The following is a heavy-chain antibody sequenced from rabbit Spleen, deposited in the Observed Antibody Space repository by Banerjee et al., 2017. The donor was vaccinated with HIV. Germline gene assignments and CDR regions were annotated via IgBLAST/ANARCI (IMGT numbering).Heavy chain of an antibody. CDR1: GFSFSSGYY. D-gene: IGHD4-2*01. Sequence: QEQLVESGGGLVQPEGSLTLTCTASGFSFSSGYYMCWVRQAPGKGLEWISCIYVGSSGSTYYASWAKGRFTISKTSSTTVTLQMTSLTAADTATYFCARARYTIYGGDDYPTRLDLWGPGTLVTVS. V-gene: IGHV1S45*01. J-gene: IGHJ3*01. CDR2: IYVGSSGST. CDR3: ARARYTIYGGDDYPTRLDL.